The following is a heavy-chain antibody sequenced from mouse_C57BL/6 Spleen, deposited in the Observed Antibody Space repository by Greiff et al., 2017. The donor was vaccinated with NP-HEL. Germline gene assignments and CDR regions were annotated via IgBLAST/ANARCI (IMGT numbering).Heavy chain of an antibody. D-gene: IGHD1-1*01. J-gene: IGHJ2*01. CDR1: GFTFSSYA. V-gene: IGHV5-4*01. CDR3: ARDPYYYGSSQDYFDY. CDR2: ISDGGSYT. Sequence: EVKLMESGGGLVKPGGSLKLSCAASGFTFSSYAMSWVRQTPEKRLEWVATISDGGSYTYYPDNVKGRFTISRDNAKNNLYLQMSHLKSEDTAMYYWARDPYYYGSSQDYFDYWGQGTTLTVSS.